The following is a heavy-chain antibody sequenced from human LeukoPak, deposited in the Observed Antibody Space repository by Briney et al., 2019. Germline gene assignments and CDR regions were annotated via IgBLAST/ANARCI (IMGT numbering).Heavy chain of an antibody. J-gene: IGHJ4*02. V-gene: IGHV4-59*01. Sequence: SETLSLNCTVSGGSISSYYWSWIRKPPGKGLEWIGYIYYSGSTNYNPSLKSRVTISVDTSKNQFSLKLSSVTAADTAVYYCARAQDYYDSSGYSQHFDYWGQGTLVTVSS. D-gene: IGHD3-22*01. CDR3: ARAQDYYDSSGYSQHFDY. CDR1: GGSISSYY. CDR2: IYYSGST.